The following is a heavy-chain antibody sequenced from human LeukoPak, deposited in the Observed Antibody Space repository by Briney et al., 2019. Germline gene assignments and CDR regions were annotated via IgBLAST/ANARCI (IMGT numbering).Heavy chain of an antibody. V-gene: IGHV1-2*02. D-gene: IGHD3-22*01. CDR3: AREDSTGYSSLDY. CDR2: SNLKSGGT. Sequence: ASVKVSCKASGYTFTGYSIHWVRQAPGQRLGWMGWSNLKSGGTNYAQKFRARVTMTRETSISTAYMELSRLRSGDTAVYYCAREDSTGYSSLDYWGQGTLVTVSS. CDR1: GYTFTGYS. J-gene: IGHJ4*02.